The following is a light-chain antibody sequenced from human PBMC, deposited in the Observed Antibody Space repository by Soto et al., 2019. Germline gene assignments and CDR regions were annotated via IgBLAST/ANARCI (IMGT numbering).Light chain of an antibody. CDR3: SSYTTSNTRQIV. Sequence: QSVLTQPASVSGSPGQSITISCTGTSSDVGGYNYVSWYQQHPGKAPKFIIYDVSNRPSGVSNRFSGSKSGNTASLTISGLQAEDEADYYCSSYTTSNTRQIVFGTGTKVPV. V-gene: IGLV2-14*01. J-gene: IGLJ1*01. CDR2: DVS. CDR1: SSDVGGYNY.